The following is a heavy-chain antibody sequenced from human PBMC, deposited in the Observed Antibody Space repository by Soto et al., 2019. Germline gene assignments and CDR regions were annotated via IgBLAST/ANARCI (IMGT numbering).Heavy chain of an antibody. CDR1: GGTFSSYA. CDR3: ASMYCSGGSCYFGTNRPFGPDYGMDV. Sequence: SVKVSCKASGGTFSSYAISWVRQAPGQGLEWMGGIIPIFGTANYAQKFQGRVTITADESTSTAYMELSSLRSEDTAVYYCASMYCSGGSCYFGTNRPFGPDYGMDVWGQGTTVTVYS. V-gene: IGHV1-69*13. D-gene: IGHD2-15*01. CDR2: IIPIFGTA. J-gene: IGHJ6*02.